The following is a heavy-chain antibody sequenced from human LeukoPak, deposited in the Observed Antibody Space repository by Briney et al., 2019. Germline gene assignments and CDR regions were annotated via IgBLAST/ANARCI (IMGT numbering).Heavy chain of an antibody. CDR3: ARDSEYCSSGSCSPGASDI. V-gene: IGHV3-53*01. Sequence: PGGSLKLSCAASGFTFSSYSMNWVRQAPGKGLEWVSVIYSGGRTDYADSVKGRFTISRDNSKNTLYLQMNSLRVEDTAVYYCARDSEYCSSGSCSPGASDIWGQGTMVTVSS. J-gene: IGHJ3*02. D-gene: IGHD2-15*01. CDR2: IYSGGRT. CDR1: GFTFSSYS.